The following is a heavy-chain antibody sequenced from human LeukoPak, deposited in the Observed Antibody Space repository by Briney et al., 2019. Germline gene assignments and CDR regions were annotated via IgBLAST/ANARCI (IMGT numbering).Heavy chain of an antibody. CDR3: AKGASGPFDY. V-gene: IGHV3-23*01. Sequence: PGGSLRLSCAASGFTFSSYAMSWVRQAPGKGLDWVSGVSGGGDTYYADSVKGRFTISRDNSKNTLYLQMNSLRAEDTAIYYCAKGASGPFDYWGQGTLVTVSS. J-gene: IGHJ4*02. D-gene: IGHD2-15*01. CDR1: GFTFSSYA. CDR2: VSGGGDT.